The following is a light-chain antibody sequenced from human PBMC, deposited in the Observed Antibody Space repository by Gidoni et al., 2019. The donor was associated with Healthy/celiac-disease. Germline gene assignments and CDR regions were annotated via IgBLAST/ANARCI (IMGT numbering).Light chain of an antibody. Sequence: DIQMTRSPSSLSASVGDRVTITCRASQGISNSLAWYQQKPGKAPKLLLYAASRLESGVPSRFSGSGSGTDYTLTISSLQPEDFATYYCQQYYSTLTFGGGTKVEIK. CDR3: QQYYSTLT. V-gene: IGKV1-NL1*01. CDR1: QGISNS. CDR2: AAS. J-gene: IGKJ4*01.